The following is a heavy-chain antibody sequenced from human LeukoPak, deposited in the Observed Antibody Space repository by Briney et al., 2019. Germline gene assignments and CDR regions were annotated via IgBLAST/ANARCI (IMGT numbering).Heavy chain of an antibody. V-gene: IGHV3-23*01. Sequence: GGSLRLSCAASGFTFRNYAMSWVRQAPGKGLEWVSGISGSGTNTYYADSVKGRFTISRDNSKNTLYLQMNSLRAEDTAVYYCAKDRIVGARGDDYWGQGTLVTVSS. CDR3: AKDRIVGARGDDY. D-gene: IGHD1-26*01. CDR1: GFTFRNYA. CDR2: ISGSGTNT. J-gene: IGHJ4*02.